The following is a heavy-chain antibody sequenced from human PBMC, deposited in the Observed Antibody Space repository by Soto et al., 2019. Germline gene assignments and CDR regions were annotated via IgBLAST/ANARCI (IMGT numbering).Heavy chain of an antibody. J-gene: IGHJ3*02. CDR3: TRVGSNYYDSSGSEDAFDI. CDR2: IRSKAYGGTT. D-gene: IGHD3-22*01. V-gene: IGHV3-49*03. CDR1: GFTLGDYA. Sequence: SLRLSCTASGFTLGDYAMSWFRQAPGKGLEWVGFIRSKAYGGTTEYAASVKGRFTISRDDSKSIAYLQMNSLKTEDTAVYYCTRVGSNYYDSSGSEDAFDIWGQGTMVTVSS.